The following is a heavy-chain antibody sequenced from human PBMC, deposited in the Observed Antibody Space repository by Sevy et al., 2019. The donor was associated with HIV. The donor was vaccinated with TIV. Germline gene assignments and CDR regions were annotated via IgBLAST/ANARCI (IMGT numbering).Heavy chain of an antibody. CDR2: IGTAGDT. V-gene: IGHV3-13*01. CDR1: GFTFSSYD. CDR3: ARAGKEVFGSSVYYWFDY. J-gene: IGHJ4*02. D-gene: IGHD3-22*01. Sequence: GGSLRLSCAASGFTFSSYDMHWVRQATGKGLEWVSAIGTAGDTYYPGSVKGRFTISRENAVNSLYLQMNSLRAGDTAVYYCARAGKEVFGSSVYYWFDYWGQGTLVTVSS.